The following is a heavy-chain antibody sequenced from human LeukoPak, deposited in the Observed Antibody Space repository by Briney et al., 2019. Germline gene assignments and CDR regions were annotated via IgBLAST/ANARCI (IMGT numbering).Heavy chain of an antibody. D-gene: IGHD5-18*01. CDR2: INWNGGST. CDR3: ARDSDRSTAYYGMDV. Sequence: TGGSLRLSCAASGFTFDDYGMSWVRQAPGKGLEWVSGINWNGGSTGYADSVKGRFTISRDNAKNSLYLQMNSLRAEDTAVYYCARDSDRSTAYYGMDVWGQGTTVTVSS. V-gene: IGHV3-20*04. J-gene: IGHJ6*02. CDR1: GFTFDDYG.